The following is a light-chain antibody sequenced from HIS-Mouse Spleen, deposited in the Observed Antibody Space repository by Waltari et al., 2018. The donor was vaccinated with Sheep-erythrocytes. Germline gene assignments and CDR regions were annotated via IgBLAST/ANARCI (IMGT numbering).Light chain of an antibody. J-gene: IGKJ4*01. CDR3: QQSYSTPPT. CDR2: AAS. CDR1: QSISSY. V-gene: IGKV1-39*01. Sequence: DIQMTQSPSSLSASVGDRVTITCRASQSISSYLNWYQQKPGKAPKLLIYAASSLHSGVLSRFSGSGSGTDFTLTIISLQPEDFAAYYCQQSYSTPPTFGGGTKVEIK.